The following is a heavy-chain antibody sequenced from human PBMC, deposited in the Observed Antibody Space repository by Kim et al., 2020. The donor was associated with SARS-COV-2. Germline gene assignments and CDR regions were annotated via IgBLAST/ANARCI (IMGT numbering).Heavy chain of an antibody. CDR2: ISSSSSYI. CDR1: GFTFSFYS. J-gene: IGHJ6*02. Sequence: GGSLRLSCAASGFTFSFYSMNWVRQAPGKGLEWVSSISSSSSYIHYADSVKGRFTISRDNAKNSLYLQMNSLRAEDTAVYYCARDGTLRLGELSLTYYYYGMDVWGQGTTVTVSS. CDR3: ARDGTLRLGELSLTYYYYGMDV. V-gene: IGHV3-21*01. D-gene: IGHD3-16*02.